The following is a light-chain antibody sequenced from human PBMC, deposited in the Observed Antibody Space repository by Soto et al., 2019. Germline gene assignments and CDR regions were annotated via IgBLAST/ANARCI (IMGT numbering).Light chain of an antibody. J-gene: IGKJ4*01. Sequence: PGERANLSCRASQSVSTYLAWYQQKPGQAPRLLIYDASNRATGIPARFSGSGSGTDFTLTISSLEPEDFAVYYCQQRSNWPLTFGGGTKVDIK. V-gene: IGKV3-11*01. CDR2: DAS. CDR1: QSVSTY. CDR3: QQRSNWPLT.